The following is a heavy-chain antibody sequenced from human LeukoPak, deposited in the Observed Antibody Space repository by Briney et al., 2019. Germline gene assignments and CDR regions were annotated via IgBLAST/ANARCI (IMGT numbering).Heavy chain of an antibody. CDR1: GFTFSSYG. CDR3: TTDPDYYSIGTLMFDY. D-gene: IGHD6-19*01. Sequence: GGSLRLSCAASGFTFSSYGMHWVRQAPGKGLEWVAFIRYDGSNKYYADSVKGRFTISRDNSKNTLYLQMNSLRAEDTAVYYCTTDPDYYSIGTLMFDYWGQGTLVTVSS. V-gene: IGHV3-30*02. CDR2: IRYDGSNK. J-gene: IGHJ4*02.